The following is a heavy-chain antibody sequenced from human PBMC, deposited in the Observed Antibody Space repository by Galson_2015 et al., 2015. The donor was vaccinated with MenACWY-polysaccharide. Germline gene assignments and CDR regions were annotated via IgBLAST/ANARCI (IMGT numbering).Heavy chain of an antibody. V-gene: IGHV4-61*01. CDR1: GGSVTSDNDY. D-gene: IGHD3-16*01. CDR2: MSYSGRG. Sequence: SETLSLTCTVSGGSVTSDNDYWGWLRQPPGKGLEWIGYMSYSGRGNSNPSLKSRVSISIDTSKNQFSLSLSSVTAADTAIYYCARDMITAPYYWFDPWGQGTLVTVSS. CDR3: ARDMITAPYYWFDP. J-gene: IGHJ5*02.